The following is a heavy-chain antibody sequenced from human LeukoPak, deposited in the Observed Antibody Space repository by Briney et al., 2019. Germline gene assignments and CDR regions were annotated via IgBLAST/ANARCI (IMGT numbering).Heavy chain of an antibody. CDR2: ISTSGSTI. J-gene: IGHJ5*02. Sequence: GGSLRLSCVASGITFGSYSMTWVRQAPGKGLEWVSYISTSGSTISYADSVKGRFTISRDNAKNSLYLQMNSLRAEDTAVYYCARGGFKGVSWGQGTLVTVSS. CDR3: ARGGFKGVS. D-gene: IGHD2-8*01. V-gene: IGHV3-11*01. CDR1: GITFGSYS.